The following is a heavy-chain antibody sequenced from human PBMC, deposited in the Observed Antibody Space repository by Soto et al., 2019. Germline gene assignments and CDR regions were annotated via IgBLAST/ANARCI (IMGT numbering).Heavy chain of an antibody. CDR1: GGSISSYY. CDR2: IYYSGST. D-gene: IGHD2-15*01. Sequence: SETLSLTCTVSGGSISSYYWSWIRQPPGKGLEWIGYIYYSGSTNYNPSLKSRVTISVDTSKNQFSLKLSSVTAADTAVYYCARSVLDIVVVVAATDYYYYMDVWGKGTTVTVSS. CDR3: ARSVLDIVVVVAATDYYYYMDV. J-gene: IGHJ6*03. V-gene: IGHV4-59*01.